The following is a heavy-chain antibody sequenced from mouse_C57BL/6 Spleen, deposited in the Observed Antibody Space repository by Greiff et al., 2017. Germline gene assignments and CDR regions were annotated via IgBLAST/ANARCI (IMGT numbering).Heavy chain of an antibody. CDR1: GFTFSDYG. CDR3: ARPPDYGTPWFAY. Sequence: EVQGVESGGGLVKPGGSLKLSCAASGFTFSDYGMHWVRQAPEKGLEWVAYISSGSSTIYYADTVKGRFPISRDNAKNTLFLQMTSLRSEDTAMYYCARPPDYGTPWFAYWGQGTLVTVSA. J-gene: IGHJ3*01. CDR2: ISSGSSTI. D-gene: IGHD2-1*01. V-gene: IGHV5-17*01.